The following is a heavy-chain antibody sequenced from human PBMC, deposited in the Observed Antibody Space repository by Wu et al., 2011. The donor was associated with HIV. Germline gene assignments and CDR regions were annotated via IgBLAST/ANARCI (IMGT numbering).Heavy chain of an antibody. CDR1: GYTLTGYY. D-gene: IGHD4-17*01. V-gene: IGHV1-46*01. J-gene: IGHJ4*02. Sequence: QVQLVQSGAEVKKPGASVKVSCKASGYTLTGYYMHWVRQVPGQGLEWMGVSNPNGGSPGNGQKFQGRVTMTSDTSTNTVYMELTSLRSDDTAVYYCARDGSLYGDNKLFDYWGQGSLITVSS. CDR3: ARDGSLYGDNKLFDY. CDR2: SNPNGGSP.